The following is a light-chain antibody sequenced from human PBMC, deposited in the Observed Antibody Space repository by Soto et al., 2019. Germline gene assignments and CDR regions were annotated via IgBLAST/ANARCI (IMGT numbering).Light chain of an antibody. CDR3: QQHGRSPIT. CDR1: QSVTNNF. V-gene: IGKV3-20*01. Sequence: ILLTKPQAPLSLSPGERATLSCRASQSVTNNFLAWHQQKPGQTPRLLIYGASSRATGIPDRFSGSGSGTDFTLTISRLEPEDFGVYYCQQHGRSPITFGQGTRLAIK. CDR2: GAS. J-gene: IGKJ5*01.